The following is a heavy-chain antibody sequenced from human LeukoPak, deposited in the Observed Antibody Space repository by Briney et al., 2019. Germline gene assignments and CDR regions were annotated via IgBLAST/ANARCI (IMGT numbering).Heavy chain of an antibody. V-gene: IGHV1-24*01. D-gene: IGHD4-17*01. CDR1: GYTLTELS. CDR3: ATSTVTTWGDAFDI. CDR2: FDPEDGET. Sequence: ASVKVSCKFSGYTLTELSMHWVRQAPGKGLEWMGGFDPEDGETIYAQKFQGRVTMTEDTSTDTAYMELSSLRSEDTAVYYCATSTVTTWGDAFDIWGQGTMVTVSS. J-gene: IGHJ3*02.